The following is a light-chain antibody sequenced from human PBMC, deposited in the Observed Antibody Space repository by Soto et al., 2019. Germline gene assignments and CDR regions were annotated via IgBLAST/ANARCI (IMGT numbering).Light chain of an antibody. Sequence: EIVWTQSPATLSLSPGERAALSCRASQSVSSYLTWYEQKPGQAPRLLIYDASNRATGIPARFSDSGSGTDFTLTIRSLEPEDFAVYYCQQRNNWPPYTFGQGTKLEIK. CDR2: DAS. J-gene: IGKJ2*01. CDR1: QSVSSY. V-gene: IGKV3-11*01. CDR3: QQRNNWPPYT.